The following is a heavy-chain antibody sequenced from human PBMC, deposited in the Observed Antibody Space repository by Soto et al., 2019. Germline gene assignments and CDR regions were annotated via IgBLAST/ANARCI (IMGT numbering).Heavy chain of an antibody. CDR2: IKQDGSEK. D-gene: IGHD3-10*01. CDR1: GFTFSSYW. J-gene: IGHJ6*02. CDR3: ASRDITMVRGVYYYYGMDV. V-gene: IGHV3-7*05. Sequence: GGSLRFSCGASGFTFSSYWMRWVRQATGKGLEWVANIKQDGSEKYYVDSVKGRFTISRDNAKNSLYLQMNSLRAEDTAVYYCASRDITMVRGVYYYYGMDVWGQGTTVTVSS.